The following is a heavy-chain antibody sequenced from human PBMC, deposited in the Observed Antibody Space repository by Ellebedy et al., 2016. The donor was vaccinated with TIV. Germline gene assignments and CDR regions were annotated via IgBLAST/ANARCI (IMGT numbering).Heavy chain of an antibody. CDR3: VRDFDSGGQPFDY. CDR1: GFTFRSYE. J-gene: IGHJ4*02. CDR2: ISTSGRTI. D-gene: IGHD3-10*01. Sequence: PGGSLRLSCVASGFTFRSYEMNWVRQAPGKGLEWVSYISTSGRTIYYADSVRGRFTISIDNANTLLYLHFNSLRIEDTATYYCVRDFDSGGQPFDYWGQGTLVTVSS. V-gene: IGHV3-48*03.